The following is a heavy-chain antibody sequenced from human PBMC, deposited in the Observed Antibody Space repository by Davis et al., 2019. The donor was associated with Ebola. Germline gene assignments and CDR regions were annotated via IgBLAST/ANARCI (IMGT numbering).Heavy chain of an antibody. CDR3: ARDQLLWFGETTYGMDV. V-gene: IGHV3-21*04. J-gene: IGHJ6*02. CDR1: GFTFSSYS. Sequence: GESLKISCAASGFTFSSYSMNWVRQAPGKGLEWVSSISSSSSYIYYADSVKGRFTISRDNAKNSLYLQMNSLRAEDTAVYYCARDQLLWFGETTYGMDVWGQGTTVTVSS. CDR2: ISSSSSYI. D-gene: IGHD3-10*01.